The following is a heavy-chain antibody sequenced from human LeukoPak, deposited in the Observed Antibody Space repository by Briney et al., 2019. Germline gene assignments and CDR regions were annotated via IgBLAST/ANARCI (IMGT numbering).Heavy chain of an antibody. CDR1: GGSISSYY. J-gene: IGHJ4*02. CDR2: IYYSGST. CDR3: ARHWGVAANFDY. V-gene: IGHV4-59*08. Sequence: SETLSLTCTVSGGSISSYYWSWIRQPPGKGLEWIGYIYYSGSTNYNPSLKSRVTISVDTSKNQFSLKLSSVTAADTAVYYCARHWGVAANFDYWGQGTLVTVSS. D-gene: IGHD2-15*01.